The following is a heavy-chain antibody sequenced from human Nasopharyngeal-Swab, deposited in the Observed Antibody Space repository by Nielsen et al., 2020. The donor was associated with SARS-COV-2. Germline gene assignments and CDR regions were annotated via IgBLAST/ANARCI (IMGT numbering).Heavy chain of an antibody. Sequence: GESLKIYCAASGFTFSSYWMSWIRQAPGKGLEWVANIKQDGSEKYYVDSVKGRFTISRDNAKNSLYLQMNSLRAEDTAVYYFARASFGYTFPFDYWGQGTLVTISS. CDR1: GFTFSSYW. D-gene: IGHD3-16*01. V-gene: IGHV3-7*03. CDR3: ARASFGYTFPFDY. J-gene: IGHJ4*02. CDR2: IKQDGSEK.